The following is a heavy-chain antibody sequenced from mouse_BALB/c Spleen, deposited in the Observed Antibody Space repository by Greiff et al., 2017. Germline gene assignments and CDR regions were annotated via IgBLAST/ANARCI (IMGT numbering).Heavy chain of an antibody. D-gene: IGHD2-1*01. V-gene: IGHV1S56*01. CDR1: GYTFTSYY. Sequence: LVESGPELVKPGASVRISCKASGYTFTSYYIHWVKQRPGQGLEWIGWIYPGNVNTKYNEKFKGKATLTADKSSSTAYMQLSSLTSEDSAVYFCARVGYGNYVWFAYWGQGTLVTVSA. CDR2: IYPGNVNT. CDR3: ARVGYGNYVWFAY. J-gene: IGHJ3*01.